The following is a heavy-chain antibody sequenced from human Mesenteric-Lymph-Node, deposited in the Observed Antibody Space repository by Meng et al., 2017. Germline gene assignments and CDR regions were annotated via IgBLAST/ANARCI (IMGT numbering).Heavy chain of an antibody. J-gene: IGHJ4*02. V-gene: IGHV3-7*01. CDR3: ARLGDTTGYYRG. CDR1: GLSFGNYW. D-gene: IGHD3-22*01. Sequence: GESLKISCEVSGLSFGNYWMSWVRQAPGKGLQWVANIKQDGGGISYLGSVEGRFTISRDNARNSLDLQMNSLSVEDTAVYYCARLGDTTGYYRGWGQGTLVTVSS. CDR2: IKQDGGGI.